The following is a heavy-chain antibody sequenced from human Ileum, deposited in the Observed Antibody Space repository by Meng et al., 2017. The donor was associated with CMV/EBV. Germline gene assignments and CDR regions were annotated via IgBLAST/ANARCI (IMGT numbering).Heavy chain of an antibody. CDR3: ASLRCSSTSCYGGVDY. CDR2: IYHRGST. D-gene: IGHD2-2*01. CDR1: GYSISSGYY. V-gene: IGHV4-38-2*02. J-gene: IGHJ4*02. Sequence: GSLRLSCTVSGYSISSGYYWGWIRQPPGKGLEWIGSIYHRGSTYYNPSLKSRVTISVDTFKNKFSLKLSSVTAADTAVYYCASLRCSSTSCYGGVDYWGQGTLVTVSS.